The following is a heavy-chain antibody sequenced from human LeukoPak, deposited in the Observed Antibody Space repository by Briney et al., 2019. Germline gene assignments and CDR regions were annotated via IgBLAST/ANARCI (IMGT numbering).Heavy chain of an antibody. CDR2: IWYDGSNK. Sequence: PGGSLRLSCAASGFTFSSHAMSWVRQAPGKGLEWVAVIWYDGSNKYYADSVKGRFTISRDNSKNTLYLQMNSLRAEDTAVYYCAREVASSSWYEGGYYFDYWGQGTLVTVSS. CDR1: GFTFSSHA. CDR3: AREVASSSWYEGGYYFDY. J-gene: IGHJ4*02. V-gene: IGHV3-33*08. D-gene: IGHD6-13*01.